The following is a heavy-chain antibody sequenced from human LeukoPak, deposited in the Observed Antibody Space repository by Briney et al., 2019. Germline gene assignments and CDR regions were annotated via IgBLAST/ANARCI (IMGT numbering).Heavy chain of an antibody. V-gene: IGHV3-11*01. Sequence: PGGSLRLSCAASGFTFSDYYMSWIRQAPGKGLEWVSYISSSGSTIYYADSVRGRFTISRDNAKNSLYLQMNSLKTEDTAVYYCTGHPENYGSGSYHFDYWGQGTLVTVSS. D-gene: IGHD3-10*01. CDR2: ISSSGSTI. CDR3: TGHPENYGSGSYHFDY. CDR1: GFTFSDYY. J-gene: IGHJ4*02.